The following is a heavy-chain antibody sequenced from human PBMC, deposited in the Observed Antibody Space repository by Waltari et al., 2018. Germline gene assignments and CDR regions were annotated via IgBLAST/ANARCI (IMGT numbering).Heavy chain of an antibody. CDR1: GGTFSSYA. Sequence: QVQLVQSGAEVKKPGSSVKVSCKASGGTFSSYAINWVRQAPGQGLEWMGGIIPVFGTANYAQRFQGRVTITTEESTSTAYMELSSLKPEDTAVYYCTSGLPMDWFDPWGQGTLVTVSS. CDR3: TSGLPMDWFDP. CDR2: IIPVFGTA. J-gene: IGHJ5*02. D-gene: IGHD3-10*01. V-gene: IGHV1-69*05.